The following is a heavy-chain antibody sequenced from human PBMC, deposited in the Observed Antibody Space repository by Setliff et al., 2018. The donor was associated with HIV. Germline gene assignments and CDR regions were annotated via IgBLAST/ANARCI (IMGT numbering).Heavy chain of an antibody. CDR2: IYYSGST. CDR1: GDSISSSSYY. J-gene: IGHJ6*03. V-gene: IGHV4-39*01. CDR3: ARGGAAAGIVSYYYYYMDV. D-gene: IGHD6-13*01. Sequence: SETLSLTCTVSGDSISSSSYYWGWIRQPPGKGLEWIGSIYYSGSTYYNPSLKSRVTISVDTSKNQFSLKLGSVTAADTAVYYCARGGAAAGIVSYYYYYMDVWGKGTTVTVSS.